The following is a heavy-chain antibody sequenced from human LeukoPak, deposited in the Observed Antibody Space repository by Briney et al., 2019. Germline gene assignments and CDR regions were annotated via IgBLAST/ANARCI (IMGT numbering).Heavy chain of an antibody. J-gene: IGHJ4*02. CDR3: ARGGYDSSGSYYFDY. Sequence: PSQTLSLTCTVSGGSISSGGYYWSWIRQPPGKGLEWIGYIYHSGSTYYNPSLKSRVTISVDRSKNQFSLKLSSVTAADTAVYYCARGGYDSSGSYYFDYWGQGTLVTVSS. CDR2: IYHSGST. D-gene: IGHD3-22*01. CDR1: GGSISSGGYY. V-gene: IGHV4-30-2*01.